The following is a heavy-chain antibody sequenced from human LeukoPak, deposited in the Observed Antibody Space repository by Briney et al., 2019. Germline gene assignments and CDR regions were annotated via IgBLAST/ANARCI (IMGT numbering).Heavy chain of an antibody. D-gene: IGHD1-26*01. Sequence: ASVKVSCKASGGTFSSYAISWVRQAPGQGLEWMGGFDPEDGETIYAQKFQGRVTMTEDTSTDTAYMELSSLRSEDTAVYYCATTQPYSGVFDWGQGTLVTVSS. CDR3: ATTQPYSGVFD. J-gene: IGHJ4*02. V-gene: IGHV1-24*01. CDR1: GGTFSSYA. CDR2: FDPEDGET.